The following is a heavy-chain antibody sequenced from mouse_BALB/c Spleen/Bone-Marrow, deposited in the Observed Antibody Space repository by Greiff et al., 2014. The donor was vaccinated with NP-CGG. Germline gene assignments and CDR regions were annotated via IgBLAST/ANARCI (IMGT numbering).Heavy chain of an antibody. CDR1: GYSFTGYY. CDR2: INPYNGGT. D-gene: IGHD2-10*02. J-gene: IGHJ3*01. Sequence: VPLQQSGPELVKPGPSVKISCKASGYSFTGYYMHWVKQSHGKSLEWIGEINPYNGGTSYNQKFKGKATLTVDTSSSTAFMELHSLTSEDSLVYYCARQLYGNYAYWGQGTLVTVSA. V-gene: IGHV1S30*01. CDR3: ARQLYGNYAY.